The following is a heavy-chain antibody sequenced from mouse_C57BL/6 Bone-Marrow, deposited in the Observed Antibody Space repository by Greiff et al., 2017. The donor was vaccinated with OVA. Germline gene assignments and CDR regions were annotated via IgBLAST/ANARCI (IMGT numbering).Heavy chain of an antibody. V-gene: IGHV1-50*01. CDR2: IDPSESYT. J-gene: IGHJ1*03. D-gene: IGHD2-3*01. CDR3: ARLGLYDGYYPWYFDV. CDR1: GYTFTSYW. Sequence: VKLQQPGAELVKPGASVKLSCKASGYTFTSYWMQWVKQRPGQGLEWIGEIDPSESYTNYNQKFKGKATLTVDTSSSTAYMQLSSLTSEDSAVYYCARLGLYDGYYPWYFDVWGTGTTVTVSS.